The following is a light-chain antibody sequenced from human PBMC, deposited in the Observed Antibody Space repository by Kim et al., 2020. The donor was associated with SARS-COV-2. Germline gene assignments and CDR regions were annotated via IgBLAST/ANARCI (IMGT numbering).Light chain of an antibody. CDR3: QARDSSGKHLI. Sequence: SSELTQDPAVSVAVGQTVRITCQGNSLRSYYTSWYQQKPGQATVIVMYGEKHRPSGIPDRFSGSSSGNTASLTITGAQAEDEADYYCQARDSSGKHLIFGGGTKVTVL. J-gene: IGLJ2*01. CDR1: SLRSYY. V-gene: IGLV3-19*01. CDR2: GEK.